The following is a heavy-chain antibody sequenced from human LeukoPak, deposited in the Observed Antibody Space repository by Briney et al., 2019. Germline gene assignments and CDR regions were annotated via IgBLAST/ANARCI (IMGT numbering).Heavy chain of an antibody. CDR1: GTIISAFY. J-gene: IGHJ5*02. V-gene: IGHV4-4*09. Sequence: SETLSLTCTVSGTIISAFYWAWLRQSPGKGLEWIGYIYTGWTTNYNPSLYSRVTISVDTSKNQIFLKLRSVTAADTAVYFCARQFNDNGDYLGWFDPWGQGTLVTVSP. CDR3: ARQFNDNGDYLGWFDP. D-gene: IGHD4-17*01. CDR2: IYTGWTT.